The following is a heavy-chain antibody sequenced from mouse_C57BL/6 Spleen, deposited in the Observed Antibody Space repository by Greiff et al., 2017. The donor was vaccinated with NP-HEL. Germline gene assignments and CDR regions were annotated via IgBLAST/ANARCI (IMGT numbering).Heavy chain of an antibody. CDR2: IHPNSGST. Sequence: QVQLQQPGAELVKPGASVKLSCKASGYTFTSSWMHWVKQRPGQGLEWIGMIHPNSGSTNYNEKFKSKATLTVDKSSSTAYLQLSSLTSEDSAVYYCARTLYYYGSSYWYFDVWGTGTTVTVSS. D-gene: IGHD1-1*01. CDR1: GYTFTSSW. J-gene: IGHJ1*03. V-gene: IGHV1-64*01. CDR3: ARTLYYYGSSYWYFDV.